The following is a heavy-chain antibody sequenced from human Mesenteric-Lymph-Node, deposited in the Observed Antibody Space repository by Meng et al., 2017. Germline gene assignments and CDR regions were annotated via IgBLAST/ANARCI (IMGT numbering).Heavy chain of an antibody. CDR1: GRTFSSYA. Sequence: QVQLVQSGAEVKKPGSLVKVSRKVSGRTFSSYAISWVRQAPGQGLEWMGGIIPIFGTANYAQKLQGRVTITADKSTSTAYMELSSLRSEDTAVYYCAVTTQYYFDYWGQGTLVTVSS. D-gene: IGHD1-26*01. CDR2: IIPIFGTA. V-gene: IGHV1-69*06. CDR3: AVTTQYYFDY. J-gene: IGHJ4*02.